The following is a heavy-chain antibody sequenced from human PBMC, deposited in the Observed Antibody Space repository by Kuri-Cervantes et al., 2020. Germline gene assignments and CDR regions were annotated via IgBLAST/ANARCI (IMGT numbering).Heavy chain of an antibody. CDR3: AREPSGSNAGAVDY. Sequence: GESLKISCAASGFTFSSYAMHWVRQAPGKGLEWVAVISYDGSNKYYADSVKGRFTISRDDSMNTLYLQMNSLRAEDSAVYYCAREPSGSNAGAVDYWGQGTLVTVSS. D-gene: IGHD4-23*01. CDR2: ISYDGSNK. CDR1: GFTFSSYA. V-gene: IGHV3-30*14. J-gene: IGHJ4*02.